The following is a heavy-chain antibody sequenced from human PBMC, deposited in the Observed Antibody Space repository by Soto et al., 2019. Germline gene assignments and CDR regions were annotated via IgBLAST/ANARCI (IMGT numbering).Heavy chain of an antibody. J-gene: IGHJ6*02. CDR2: ISYDGSNK. D-gene: IGHD3-9*01. CDR1: GFTFSSYA. Sequence: GGSLRLSCAASGFTFSSYAMHWVRQAPGKGLEWVAVISYDGSNKYYADSVKGRFTISRDNSKNTLYLQMNSLRAEDTAVYYCARDPDILTGDYYYGMDVWGQGTTVTVSS. V-gene: IGHV3-30-3*01. CDR3: ARDPDILTGDYYYGMDV.